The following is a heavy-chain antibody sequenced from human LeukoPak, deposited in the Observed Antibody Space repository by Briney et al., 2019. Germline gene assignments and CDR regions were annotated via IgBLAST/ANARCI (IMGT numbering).Heavy chain of an antibody. CDR1: GYTFISYG. D-gene: IGHD2-15*01. Sequence: ASVKVSCKTSGYTFISYGISWLRQAPGQGVEWMGWISANKGDTEYAQKFQGRLTVTRDTSTSTAYMELKRLKSDDTAVYYCARADIIVVAGATPVGSAFEYWGQGTLITVS. CDR3: ARADIIVVAGATPVGSAFEY. V-gene: IGHV1-18*01. CDR2: ISANKGDT. J-gene: IGHJ4*02.